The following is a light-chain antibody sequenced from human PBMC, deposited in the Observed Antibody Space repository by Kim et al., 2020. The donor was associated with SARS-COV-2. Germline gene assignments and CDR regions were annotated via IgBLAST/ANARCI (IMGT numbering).Light chain of an antibody. CDR2: GTS. Sequence: VLTQSPGTLSLSPGERATLSCRASQSLGNSYLAWYQQRPGQAPRLLIYGTSNRATGIPDRFGGSGSGTDFTLTISRLEPEDFVVYFCQQFGILPWTFGRGTKVDIK. CDR1: QSLGNSY. J-gene: IGKJ1*01. V-gene: IGKV3-20*01. CDR3: QQFGILPWT.